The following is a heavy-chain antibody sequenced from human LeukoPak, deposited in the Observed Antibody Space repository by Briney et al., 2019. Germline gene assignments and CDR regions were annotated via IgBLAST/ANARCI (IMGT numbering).Heavy chain of an antibody. CDR2: ISSSSSYI. CDR1: GFTFSTYN. CDR3: ARDLEEYCSGGSCSLFDY. Sequence: GGSLRLSCSGSGFTFSTYNMNWVRHAPGKGLEWVSSISSSSSYIYYADSVKGRFTISRDNAKNSLYLQMNSLRAEGTAVYYCARDLEEYCSGGSCSLFDYWGQGTLVTVSS. V-gene: IGHV3-21*01. D-gene: IGHD2-15*01. J-gene: IGHJ4*02.